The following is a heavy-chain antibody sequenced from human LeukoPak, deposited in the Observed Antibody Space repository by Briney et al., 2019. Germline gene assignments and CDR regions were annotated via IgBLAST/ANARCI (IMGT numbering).Heavy chain of an antibody. Sequence: PGGSLRLSCAASGFTFSSYGMHWVRQAPGKGLEWVSAISGSGGGTYYADSVKGRFTISRDNSKNTLYLQMNSLRAEDTAVYYCAKKRWLHSPFDYWGQGTLVTVSS. J-gene: IGHJ4*02. D-gene: IGHD5-24*01. CDR3: AKKRWLHSPFDY. CDR2: ISGSGGGT. V-gene: IGHV3-23*01. CDR1: GFTFSSYG.